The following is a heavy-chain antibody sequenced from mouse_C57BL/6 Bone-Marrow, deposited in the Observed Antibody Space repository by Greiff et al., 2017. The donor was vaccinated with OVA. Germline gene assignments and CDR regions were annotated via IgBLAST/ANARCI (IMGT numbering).Heavy chain of an antibody. Sequence: VQLQQSGPELVKPGASVKISCKASGYSFTGYYMHWVKQSSEKSLEWIGEINPSTGGTSYNQKFKGKATLTVDKSSSTAYMQLKSLTSEDSAVYYCAPYLRGYFDYWGQGTTLTVSS. J-gene: IGHJ2*01. CDR3: APYLRGYFDY. V-gene: IGHV1-43*01. CDR2: INPSTGGT. CDR1: GYSFTGYY.